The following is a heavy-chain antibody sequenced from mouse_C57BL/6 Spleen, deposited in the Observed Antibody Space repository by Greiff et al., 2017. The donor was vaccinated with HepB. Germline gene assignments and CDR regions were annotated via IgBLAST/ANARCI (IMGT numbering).Heavy chain of an antibody. V-gene: IGHV1-80*01. CDR2: IYPGDGDT. Sequence: VQLQQSGAELVKPGASVKISCKASGYAFSSYWMNWVKQRPGKGLEWIGQIYPGDGDTNYNGKFKGKATLTADKSSSTAYMQLSSLTSEDSAVYFCERMRVTGTRYFDYWGQGTTLTVSS. D-gene: IGHD4-1*01. CDR1: GYAFSSYW. J-gene: IGHJ2*01. CDR3: ERMRVTGTRYFDY.